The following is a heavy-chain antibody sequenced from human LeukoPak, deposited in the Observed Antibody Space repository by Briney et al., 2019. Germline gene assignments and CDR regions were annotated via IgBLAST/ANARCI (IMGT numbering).Heavy chain of an antibody. J-gene: IGHJ4*02. CDR2: MSPNSGDT. V-gene: IGHV1-8*01. D-gene: IGHD3-16*01. Sequence: GASVKVSCKASGYTFTSYDFNWVRQATGQRPEWMGWMSPNSGDTGYAQKFQDRVTMTRNTSISTAYMELSSLRSDDTAVYYCARASTFGGVILRYYFDYWGQGTLVTVSS. CDR1: GYTFTSYD. CDR3: ARASTFGGVILRYYFDY.